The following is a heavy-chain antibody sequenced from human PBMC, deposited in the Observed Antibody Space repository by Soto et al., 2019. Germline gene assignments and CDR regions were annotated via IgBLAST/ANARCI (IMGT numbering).Heavy chain of an antibody. CDR3: ATGRSNYYDY. CDR2: ISGNGGST. CDR1: GFTFSFFA. J-gene: IGHJ4*02. Sequence: PGGSLRLSCAASGFTFSFFAMSWVRQAPGKGLEWVSGISGNGGSTFYADSVRGRFTISRDNSKNTLYVQMNSLRAEDTAMYYCATGRSNYYDYWGQGTLVTVSS. V-gene: IGHV3-23*01. D-gene: IGHD4-4*01.